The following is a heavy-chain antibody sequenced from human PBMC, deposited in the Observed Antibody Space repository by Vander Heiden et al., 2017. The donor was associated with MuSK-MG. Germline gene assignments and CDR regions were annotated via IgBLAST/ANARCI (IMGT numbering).Heavy chain of an antibody. V-gene: IGHV3-21*01. J-gene: IGHJ2*01. CDR1: GFTFRTYT. CDR3: AREGVPTSPQSFDL. CDR2: LSTSGRYI. Sequence: EVQLVDSGGGLVKPRGALRLSCAASGFTFRTYTMNWVRQAPGKGLEWVSSLSTSGRYIYHADSVKGRFTISRDNAKNSLYLQMNSLRAEDTALYYCAREGVPTSPQSFDLWGRGTLVTVSS. D-gene: IGHD5-12*01.